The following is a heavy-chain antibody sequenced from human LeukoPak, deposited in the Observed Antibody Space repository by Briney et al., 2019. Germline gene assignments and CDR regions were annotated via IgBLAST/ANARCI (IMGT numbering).Heavy chain of an antibody. CDR3: XKXXITIFGVVITHFDY. CDR2: ISGSGGST. CDR1: GFTFSSYA. V-gene: IGHV3-23*01. Sequence: PGGSLRLSCAASGFTFSSYAMSWVRQAPGKGLEWVSAISGSGGSTYYADSVKGRFTISRDNSKNTLYLQMNSLRAEDTAVYYCXKXXITIFGVVITHFDYWGQGTLVTVSS. J-gene: IGHJ4*02. D-gene: IGHD3-3*01.